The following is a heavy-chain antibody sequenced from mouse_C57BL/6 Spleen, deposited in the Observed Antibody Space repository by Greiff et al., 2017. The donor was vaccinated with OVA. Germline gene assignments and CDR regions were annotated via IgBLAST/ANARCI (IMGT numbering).Heavy chain of an antibody. J-gene: IGHJ4*01. Sequence: EVKRVESGGDLVKPGGSLKLSCAASGFTFSSYGMSWVRQTPDKRLEWVATISSGGSYTYYPDSVKGRFTISRDNAKNTLYLQMSSLKSEDTAMYYCAREADYAMDYWGQGTSVTVSS. CDR1: GFTFSSYG. CDR2: ISSGGSYT. V-gene: IGHV5-6*01. CDR3: AREADYAMDY.